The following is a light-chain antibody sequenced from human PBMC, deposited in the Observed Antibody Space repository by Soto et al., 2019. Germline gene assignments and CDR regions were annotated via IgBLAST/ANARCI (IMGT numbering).Light chain of an antibody. Sequence: DIQMTQSPSSLSASVGDRVTITCRASQSISSYLNWYQQKPGKAPKLLIYAASSLQSGVPSRFSGSGSGTDFTLTISSLKPEDFATYYCQQSYSTLGWTFGQGTKVDIK. V-gene: IGKV1-39*01. CDR1: QSISSY. J-gene: IGKJ1*01. CDR3: QQSYSTLGWT. CDR2: AAS.